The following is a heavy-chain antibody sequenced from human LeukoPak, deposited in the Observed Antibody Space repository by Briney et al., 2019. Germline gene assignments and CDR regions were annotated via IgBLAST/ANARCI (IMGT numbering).Heavy chain of an antibody. V-gene: IGHV3-74*01. CDR3: VSRSGHDDY. J-gene: IGHJ4*02. Sequence: PGGSLRLSCAASGFTFSSCWMHWVRQAPGKGLVWVSRINSDGSTTNYADSVKGRFTISRDNAKNTLYLQMNSLRAEDTAVYYCVSRSGHDDYWGQGTLVTASS. CDR2: INSDGSTT. CDR1: GFTFSSCW.